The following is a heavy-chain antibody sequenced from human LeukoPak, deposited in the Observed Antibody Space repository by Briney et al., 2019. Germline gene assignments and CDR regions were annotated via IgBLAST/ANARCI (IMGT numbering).Heavy chain of an antibody. V-gene: IGHV4-39*01. J-gene: IGHJ1*01. CDR1: GGSISSSSYY. CDR2: IYYSGST. D-gene: IGHD3-10*01. Sequence: SETLSLTCTVSGGSISSSSYYWGGIRQPPWKGLEWIGSIYYSGSTYYNPSLKSRVTISVDTSKNQFSLKLNSVTAADTAVYYCARLTHYYGSGSYIFFQHWGQGTLVTVYS. CDR3: ARLTHYYGSGSYIFFQH.